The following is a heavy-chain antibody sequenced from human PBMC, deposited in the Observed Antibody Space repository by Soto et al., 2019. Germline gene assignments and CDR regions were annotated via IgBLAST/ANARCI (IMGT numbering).Heavy chain of an antibody. CDR1: GFTFSGSA. CDR2: IRSKANSYAT. Sequence: GGSLRLSCAASGFTFSGSAMHWVRQASGKGLEWVGRIRSKANSYATAYAASVKGRFTISRDDSKNTAYLQMNSLKTEDTAVYYCTRHGFYGGFDYWGQGTLVTVSS. CDR3: TRHGFYGGFDY. D-gene: IGHD4-17*01. V-gene: IGHV3-73*01. J-gene: IGHJ4*02.